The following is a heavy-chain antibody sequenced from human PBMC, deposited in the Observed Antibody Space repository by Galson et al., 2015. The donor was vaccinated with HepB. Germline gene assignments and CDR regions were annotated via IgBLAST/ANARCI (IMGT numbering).Heavy chain of an antibody. J-gene: IGHJ6*02. D-gene: IGHD2-15*01. V-gene: IGHV4-61*02. Sequence: TLSLTCTVSGGSISSGSYYWSWIRQPAGKGLEWIGRIYTSGSTNYNPSLKSRVTISVDTSKNQFSLKLSSVTAADTAVYYCARDRYCSGGSCLSDYYYYGMDVWGQGTTVTVSS. CDR3: ARDRYCSGGSCLSDYYYYGMDV. CDR2: IYTSGST. CDR1: GGSISSGSYY.